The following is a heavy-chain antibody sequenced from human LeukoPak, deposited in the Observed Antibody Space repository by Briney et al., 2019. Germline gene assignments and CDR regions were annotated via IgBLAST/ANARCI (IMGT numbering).Heavy chain of an antibody. V-gene: IGHV4-39*01. CDR1: GGSISSSSYY. J-gene: IGHJ3*02. Sequence: SETLSLTCIVSGGSISSSSYYWGWIRQPPGKGLEWIGSIFYSGNTYYNPSLKSRVTISVDTSKNQFSLKLSSVTAADTAVYYCARHSGWRGHLDAFDIWGQGTMVTVSS. CDR2: IFYSGNT. D-gene: IGHD3-3*01. CDR3: ARHSGWRGHLDAFDI.